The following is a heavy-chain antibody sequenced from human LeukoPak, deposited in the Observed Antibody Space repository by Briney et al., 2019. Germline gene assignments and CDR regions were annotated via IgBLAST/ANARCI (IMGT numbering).Heavy chain of an antibody. Sequence: PGGSLRLSCAASGFTFSNYAMSWVRQAPGKGLEWIGSVYHSGSTYYNPSLKSRVTISVDTSKNRFSLKLTSVTAADTAVYFCAGQHDGNGYYFYWGQGTLVTVSS. V-gene: IGHV4-38-2*01. D-gene: IGHD3-22*01. J-gene: IGHJ4*02. CDR1: GFTFSNYA. CDR2: VYHSGST. CDR3: AGQHDGNGYYFY.